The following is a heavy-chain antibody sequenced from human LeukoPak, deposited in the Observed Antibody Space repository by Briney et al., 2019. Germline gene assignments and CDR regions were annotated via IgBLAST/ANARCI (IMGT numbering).Heavy chain of an antibody. V-gene: IGHV3-30-3*01. CDR2: ISYDGSNK. J-gene: IGHJ4*02. D-gene: IGHD6-19*01. Sequence: PGRSLRLSCAASGFTFSSYAVHWVRQAPGKGLEWVAVISYDGSNKYYADSVKGRFTISRDSSKNTLYLQMNSLRAEDTAVYYCARDLAVAGTDRRYYFDYWGQGTLVTVSS. CDR3: ARDLAVAGTDRRYYFDY. CDR1: GFTFSSYA.